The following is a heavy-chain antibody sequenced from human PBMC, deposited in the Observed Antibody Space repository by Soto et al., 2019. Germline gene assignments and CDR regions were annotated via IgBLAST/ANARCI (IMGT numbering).Heavy chain of an antibody. V-gene: IGHV1-24*01. J-gene: IGHJ4*02. CDR2: FDPEDDEA. CDR1: GYILTELS. Sequence: QVQLVQSGAEVKKPGASVKVSCKVSGYILTELSMHWVRQAPGKGLEWMGGFDPEDDEAIYAQKFQGRVTMTEDTSTGTAYIELSRLRSEDTAVHYFATHLSPGSGSYDGYWGQGTLVTVSS. D-gene: IGHD3-10*01. CDR3: ATHLSPGSGSYDGY.